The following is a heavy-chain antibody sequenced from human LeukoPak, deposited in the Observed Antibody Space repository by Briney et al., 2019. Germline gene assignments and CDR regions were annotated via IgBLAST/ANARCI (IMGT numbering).Heavy chain of an antibody. J-gene: IGHJ6*02. Sequence: GASVKVSCKASGYTFTSYAMNWVRQAPGQGLEWMGWINTNTGNPTYAQGFTGRFVFSLDTSVSTAYLQISSLKAEDTAVYYCGSSWYSDYYYGMDVWGQGTTVTVSS. CDR3: GSSWYSDYYYGMDV. CDR1: GYTFTSYA. CDR2: INTNTGNP. V-gene: IGHV7-4-1*02. D-gene: IGHD6-13*01.